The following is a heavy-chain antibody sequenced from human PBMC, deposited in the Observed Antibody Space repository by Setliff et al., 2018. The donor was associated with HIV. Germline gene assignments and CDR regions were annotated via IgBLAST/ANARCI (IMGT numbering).Heavy chain of an antibody. Sequence: SETLSLTCAVYGGSLGGHFWSWIRQPPGKGLEWIGEINRSGSTNYNSSLKSRVTMSVDTSKRQFSLKLASVTAADTAISYCARQSTMAAAAFDYWGQGTLVTVSS. V-gene: IGHV4-34*01. D-gene: IGHD6-13*01. J-gene: IGHJ4*02. CDR1: GGSLGGHF. CDR3: ARQSTMAAAAFDY. CDR2: INRSGST.